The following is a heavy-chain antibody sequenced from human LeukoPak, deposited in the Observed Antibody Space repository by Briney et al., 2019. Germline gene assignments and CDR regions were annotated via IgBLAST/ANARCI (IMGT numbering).Heavy chain of an antibody. Sequence: SETLSLTCTVSGGSVSSGSYYWSWIRQPPGKGLEWIGYIYYSGSTNYNPSLKSRVTISVDTSKNQFSLKLSSVTAADTAVYYCARVGDAYDIWGQGTMVTVSS. CDR1: GGSVSSGSYY. CDR3: ARVGDAYDI. J-gene: IGHJ3*02. V-gene: IGHV4-61*01. CDR2: IYYSGST.